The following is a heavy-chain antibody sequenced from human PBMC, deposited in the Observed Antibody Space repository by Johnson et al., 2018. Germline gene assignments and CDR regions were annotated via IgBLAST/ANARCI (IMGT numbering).Heavy chain of an antibody. D-gene: IGHD4-11*01. CDR3: TTVHGYMDV. Sequence: VQLQESGGGLVQPGGSVRLSCAASGFTFSGSAMHWVRQASGKGLEWVGRIRSKANSYATAYAASVKGRFTISRDDSKNTLYLQMNSLKTEDKAVYYCTTVHGYMDVWGKGTTVTVSS. V-gene: IGHV3-73*02. CDR2: IRSKANSYAT. CDR1: GFTFSGSA. J-gene: IGHJ6*03.